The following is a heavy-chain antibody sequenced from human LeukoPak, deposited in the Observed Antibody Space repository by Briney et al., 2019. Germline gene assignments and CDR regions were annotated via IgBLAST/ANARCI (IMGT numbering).Heavy chain of an antibody. CDR3: ARDREYYYYGMDV. D-gene: IGHD3-10*01. CDR2: IWYDGINK. V-gene: IGHV3-33*01. J-gene: IGHJ6*02. Sequence: GGSLRLSCAASGFTSKNYGMHWVRQAPGKGLEWEAVIWYDGINKFYAVSVKGRFTISRDNSKNTLFLQMNSLRGEDSAVYYCARDREYYYYGMDVWGQGTTVTVSS. CDR1: GFTSKNYG.